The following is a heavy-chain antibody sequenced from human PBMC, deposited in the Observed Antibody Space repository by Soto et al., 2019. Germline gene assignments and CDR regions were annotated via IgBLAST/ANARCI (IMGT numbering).Heavy chain of an antibody. D-gene: IGHD2-8*01. CDR3: ARERPMARANNWFDP. J-gene: IGHJ5*02. CDR1: GDRDSSSSAT. Sequence: SQTLSLTCDICGDRDSSSSATWSWIRQSPSRGLEWLGRTYYRSKWYNDYAVSMIGRITINPDTSKNQFSLQLNSVTPEDTAVYYCARERPMARANNWFDPSGQGTLVTVSS. CDR2: TYYRSKWYN. V-gene: IGHV6-1*01.